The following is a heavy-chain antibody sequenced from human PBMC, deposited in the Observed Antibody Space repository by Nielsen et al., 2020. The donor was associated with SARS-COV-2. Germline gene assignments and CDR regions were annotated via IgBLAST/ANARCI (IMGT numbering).Heavy chain of an antibody. J-gene: IGHJ6*02. CDR3: ARAYHNYYYAMDV. D-gene: IGHD1-14*01. CDR1: GFTFSSYS. V-gene: IGHV3-21*01. CDR2: ISISSSSF. Sequence: GGSLRLSCAASGFTFSSYSMNWVRQAPGKGLEWVSSISISSSSFYYTDSVRGRFTISRDNAKSSLYLQLTSLTAEDTAVYYCARAYHNYYYAMDVWGQGTTVTVSS.